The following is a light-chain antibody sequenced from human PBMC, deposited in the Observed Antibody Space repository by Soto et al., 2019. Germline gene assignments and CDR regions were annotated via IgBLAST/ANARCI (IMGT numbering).Light chain of an antibody. CDR1: QSVSSSY. CDR2: GAS. Sequence: EIVLTQSPLPLSVSPGERAPLSCRSSQSVSSSYLACYQQKPGQAPRLLIYGASSRATGIPDRFSGSGSGTDFTLTISRLEPEDFATYYCLQHNSYPLTFGGGTKVDI. CDR3: LQHNSYPLT. J-gene: IGKJ4*01. V-gene: IGKV3-20*01.